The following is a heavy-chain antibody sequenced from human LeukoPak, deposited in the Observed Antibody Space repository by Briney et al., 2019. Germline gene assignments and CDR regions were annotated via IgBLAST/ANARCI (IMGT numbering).Heavy chain of an antibody. D-gene: IGHD3-22*01. J-gene: IGHJ3*02. CDR2: ISGSGGST. Sequence: PGGSLRLSCTASGFTFSSYAMSWVRQAPGKGLEWVSAISGSGGSTYYADSVKGRFTISRDNSKNTLNLQMNSLRAEDTAVYYCAKSGPGYYDSSGYYYTDAFDIWGQGTMVTVSS. CDR3: AKSGPGYYDSSGYYYTDAFDI. CDR1: GFTFSSYA. V-gene: IGHV3-23*01.